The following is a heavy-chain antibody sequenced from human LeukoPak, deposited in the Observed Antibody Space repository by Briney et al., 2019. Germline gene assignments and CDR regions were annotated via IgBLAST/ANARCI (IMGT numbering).Heavy chain of an antibody. J-gene: IGHJ4*02. CDR2: ISYDGSNK. V-gene: IGHV3-30-3*02. Sequence: GGSLRLSCAASGFTFSSYAMHWVRQAPGKGLEWVAVISYDGSNKYYADSVKGRFTISRDNSKNTLYLQMNSLRAEDTAVYHCAKKGIGYSYGYLPLDYWGQGTLVTVSS. CDR3: AKKGIGYSYGYLPLDY. D-gene: IGHD5-18*01. CDR1: GFTFSSYA.